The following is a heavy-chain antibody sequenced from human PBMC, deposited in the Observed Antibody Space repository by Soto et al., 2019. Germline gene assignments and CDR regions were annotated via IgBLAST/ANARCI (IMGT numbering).Heavy chain of an antibody. J-gene: IGHJ5*02. CDR2: IYYSGST. Sequence: QLQLQESGPGLVKPSETLSLTCTVSGGSISSSSYYWGWIRQPPGKGLEWIGSIYYSGSTYHNPSLKSRVTISVDTSKNQFSLKLSSVTAADTAVYYCARRLWRLDSGVVWFGELSPSDYNWFDPWGQGTLVTVSS. V-gene: IGHV4-39*01. CDR3: ARRLWRLDSGVVWFGELSPSDYNWFDP. D-gene: IGHD3-10*01. CDR1: GGSISSSSYY.